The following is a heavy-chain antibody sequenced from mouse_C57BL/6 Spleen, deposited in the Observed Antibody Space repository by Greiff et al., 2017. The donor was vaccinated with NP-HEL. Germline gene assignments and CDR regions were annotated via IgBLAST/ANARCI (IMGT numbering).Heavy chain of an antibody. CDR1: GYTFTSYW. D-gene: IGHD2-4*01. V-gene: IGHV1-64*01. Sequence: VQLQQSGAELVKPGASVKLSCKASGYTFTSYWMHWVKQRPGQGLEWIGMIHPNSGSTNYNEKFKSKATLTVDKSSSTAYMQLSSLTSEDSAVYYCARWDYDNYFDYWGQGTTLTVSS. CDR3: ARWDYDNYFDY. J-gene: IGHJ2*01. CDR2: IHPNSGST.